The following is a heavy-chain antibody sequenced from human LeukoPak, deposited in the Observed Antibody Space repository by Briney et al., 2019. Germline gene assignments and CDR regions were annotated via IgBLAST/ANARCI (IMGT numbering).Heavy chain of an antibody. CDR1: GDSITNYY. V-gene: IGHV4-4*07. Sequence: SETLSLTCTVSGDSITNYYWSWIRQPAGKGLEWIGRIYTSGSTNYNPSLKSRVTISVDTSKNQFSLKLSSVTAADTAVYYCARHGYGGNIHAFDIWGPGTMVTVSS. CDR2: IYTSGST. J-gene: IGHJ3*02. D-gene: IGHD4-23*01. CDR3: ARHGYGGNIHAFDI.